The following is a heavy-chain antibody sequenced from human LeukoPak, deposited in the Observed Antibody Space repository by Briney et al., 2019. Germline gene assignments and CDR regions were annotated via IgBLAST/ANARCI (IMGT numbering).Heavy chain of an antibody. Sequence: SETLSLTCSVSGGSISSYYWSWIRQPAGKGLEWVGRIYTTGDINYNPSLRSRVTMSIDRSKKEFYLMLTSVTAADTAVYFCARGHSGNNPNWFDPWGQGILVTVSS. CDR2: IYTTGDI. D-gene: IGHD5-18*01. CDR3: ARGHSGNNPNWFDP. CDR1: GGSISSYY. V-gene: IGHV4-4*07. J-gene: IGHJ5*02.